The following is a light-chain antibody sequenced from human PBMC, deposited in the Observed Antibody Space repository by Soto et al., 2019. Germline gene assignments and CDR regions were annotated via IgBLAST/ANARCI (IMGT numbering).Light chain of an antibody. Sequence: QSVLTQPASVSGSPGQSITISCTGTSSDIGSYNYVSWYQQHPGKAPKLIINDVINRPSGVSSRFSGSKSGNTASLTISGLQAEDEADYYCSSYTITSVVFGGGTKVTVL. CDR3: SSYTITSVV. CDR2: DVI. V-gene: IGLV2-14*03. J-gene: IGLJ2*01. CDR1: SSDIGSYNY.